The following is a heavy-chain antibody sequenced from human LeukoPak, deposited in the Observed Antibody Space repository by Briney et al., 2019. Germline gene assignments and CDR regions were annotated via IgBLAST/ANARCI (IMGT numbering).Heavy chain of an antibody. CDR2: IYYSGTT. CDR3: ARDMTGYNWFDP. V-gene: IGHV4-30-4*08. CDR1: AGSISSGNSY. J-gene: IGHJ5*02. D-gene: IGHD1-14*01. Sequence: SETLSLTCTVSAGSISSGNSYWSWIRQPPGKGLEWIGYIYYSGTTYYNPSLKSRLIISVDTSKNQFSLKLTSVTAADTALYYCARDMTGYNWFDPWGQGTLVTVSS.